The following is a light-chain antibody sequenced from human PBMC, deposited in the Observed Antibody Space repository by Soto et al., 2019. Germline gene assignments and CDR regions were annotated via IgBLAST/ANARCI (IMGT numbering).Light chain of an antibody. CDR2: GAS. Sequence: EIVMSQSPATLSVSPGERAALSCRASESVSNNLAWYQQKPGQAPRLLIYGASTRATGIPARFSGSGSGTEFTLTISSLQSEDFAFYYCQQYDNWPPAYTFGQGTKLEIK. CDR3: QQYDNWPPAYT. CDR1: ESVSNN. V-gene: IGKV3-15*01. J-gene: IGKJ2*01.